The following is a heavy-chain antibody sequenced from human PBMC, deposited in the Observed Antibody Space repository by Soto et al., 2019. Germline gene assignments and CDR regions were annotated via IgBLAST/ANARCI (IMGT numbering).Heavy chain of an antibody. V-gene: IGHV3-13*04. J-gene: IGHJ3*02. D-gene: IGHD2-2*01. CDR3: GRPYCGSTTCHGAFDI. Sequence: EVQLVESGGGLVQPGGSLRLSCAASGFTFSNYEMHWVRQVTGKGLEWVSAIGLAGDTYYPDSVKCRFTLSRDNAKNSVYLQMNSLRAGDTAVYYCGRPYCGSTTCHGAFDIWGQGTMVTVSS. CDR1: GFTFSNYE. CDR2: IGLAGDT.